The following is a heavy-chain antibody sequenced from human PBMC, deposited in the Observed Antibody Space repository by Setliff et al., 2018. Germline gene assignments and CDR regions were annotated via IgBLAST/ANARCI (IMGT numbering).Heavy chain of an antibody. J-gene: IGHJ5*02. Sequence: PGGSLRLSCAASGFTFSSFWMAWVRQSPGRGLEWVANINQDGSDQFYVESVKGRFTISRDNAKNSLYLQMNSLRVDDTAVYYCARDVFDFRTGQAGPWGQGTLVTVSS. CDR2: INQDGSDQ. V-gene: IGHV3-7*01. D-gene: IGHD3-3*01. CDR1: GFTFSSFW. CDR3: ARDVFDFRTGQAGP.